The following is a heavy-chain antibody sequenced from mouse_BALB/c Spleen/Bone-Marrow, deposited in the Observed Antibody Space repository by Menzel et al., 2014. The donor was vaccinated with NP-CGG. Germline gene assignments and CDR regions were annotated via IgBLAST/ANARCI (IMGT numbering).Heavy chain of an antibody. CDR3: TTLARNDFDY. V-gene: IGHV1-5*01. J-gene: IGHJ2*02. CDR1: GYTFSNYW. D-gene: IGHD3-1*01. Sequence: VQLQQSGTVLARPGAAVKMSCKASGYTFSNYWMHWVKQRPGQGLEWIGTIYPGKSDTTYNQKFKGKAKLTAVTSTSTAYMELGSLTNEDSAVYYCTTLARNDFDYWGQGTSLTVSS. CDR2: IYPGKSDT.